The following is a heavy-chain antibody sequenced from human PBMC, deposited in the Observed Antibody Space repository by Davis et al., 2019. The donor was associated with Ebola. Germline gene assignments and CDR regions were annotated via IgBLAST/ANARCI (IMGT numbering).Heavy chain of an antibody. Sequence: SETLSLTCTVSGGSINSHYWSWIRQPPGKGLEWIGHIHYSGSTNYNPSLKSRVTISVDTSKNQFSLKLSSVTAADTAVYYCARRRYSSRDFDYWGQGTLVTVSS. CDR2: IHYSGST. D-gene: IGHD6-13*01. CDR1: GGSINSHY. CDR3: ARRRYSSRDFDY. V-gene: IGHV4-59*08. J-gene: IGHJ4*02.